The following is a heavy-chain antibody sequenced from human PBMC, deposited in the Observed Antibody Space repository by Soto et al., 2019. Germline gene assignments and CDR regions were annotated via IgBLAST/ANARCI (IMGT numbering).Heavy chain of an antibody. D-gene: IGHD3-3*01. J-gene: IGHJ6*02. CDR2: ISAYNGNT. Sequence: ASVKVSCKASGYTFTSYGISWVRQAPGQGLEWMGWISAYNGNTNYAQKLQGRVTMTTDTSTSTAYMELRSLRSDDTAVYYCARALTATIFGVVRKLYGMDVWGQGTTVTVSS. V-gene: IGHV1-18*01. CDR1: GYTFTSYG. CDR3: ARALTATIFGVVRKLYGMDV.